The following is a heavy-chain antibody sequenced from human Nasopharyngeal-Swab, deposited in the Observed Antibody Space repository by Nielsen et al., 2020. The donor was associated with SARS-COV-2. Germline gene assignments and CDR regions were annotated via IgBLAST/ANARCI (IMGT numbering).Heavy chain of an antibody. D-gene: IGHD3-10*01. J-gene: IGHJ4*02. V-gene: IGHV3-33*01. CDR1: GFTFSSYG. CDR2: IWYDGSNK. Sequence: GESLKISCAASGFTFSSYGMHWVRQAPGKGLEWVAVIWYDGSNKYYADSVKGRFTTSRDNSKNTLYLQMNSLRAEDTAVYYCARDIGAWFRELRYWGQGTLVTVSS. CDR3: ARDIGAWFRELRY.